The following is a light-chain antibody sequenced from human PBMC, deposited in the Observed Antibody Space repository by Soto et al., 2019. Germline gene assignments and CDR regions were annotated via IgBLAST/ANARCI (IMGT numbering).Light chain of an antibody. V-gene: IGKV3-20*01. CDR2: GAS. CDR1: QSVSNNY. CDR3: QQYGSSGT. Sequence: EIVLTQSPGTLSLSPGETANISCRASQSVSNNYLAWYQQKPGQAPRLLIYGASNRATGIPDRFSGSGSGTDFTLTISRLEPEDFAVYYCQQYGSSGTVGQGTKVDIK. J-gene: IGKJ1*01.